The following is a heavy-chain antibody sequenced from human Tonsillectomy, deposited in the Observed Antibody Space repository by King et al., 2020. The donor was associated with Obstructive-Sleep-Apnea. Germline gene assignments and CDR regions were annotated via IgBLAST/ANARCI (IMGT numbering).Heavy chain of an antibody. J-gene: IGHJ6*02. CDR2: IHYSGST. V-gene: IGHV4-30-4*01. CDR3: AREVGGYCSSTSCYAYYYYYGMDV. Sequence: QLQESGPGLVKPSQTLSLTCTVSGGSISSGDYYWSWIRQPPGKGLEWIGYIHYSGSTYYNPSLKSRVIISVDTSKNQFSLKLSTVTAADTAVYYCAREVGGYCSSTSCYAYYYYYGMDVWGQGTTVTVSS. D-gene: IGHD2-2*01. CDR1: GGSISSGDYY.